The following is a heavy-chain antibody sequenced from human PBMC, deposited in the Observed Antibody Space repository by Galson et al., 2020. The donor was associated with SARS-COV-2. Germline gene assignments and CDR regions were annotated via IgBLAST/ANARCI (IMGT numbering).Heavy chain of an antibody. Sequence: SQTLSLTCAISGDSVSTNSAAWHWIRKSPSRGLEWLGRTYYRSKWFSDYAVSVRGRVVISPDISRNQFSLQLNSVSPEDTAVYYCTRGADTVPRFDYWGQGTL. CDR1: GDSVSTNSAA. CDR3: TRGADTVPRFDY. V-gene: IGHV6-1*01. J-gene: IGHJ4*02. CDR2: TYYRSKWFS.